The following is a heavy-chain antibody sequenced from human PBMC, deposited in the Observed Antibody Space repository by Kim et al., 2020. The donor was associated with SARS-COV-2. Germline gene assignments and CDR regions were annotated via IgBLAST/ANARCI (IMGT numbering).Heavy chain of an antibody. V-gene: IGHV3-33*01. CDR3: ARDSEDSSGYYSLGYFDY. D-gene: IGHD3-22*01. J-gene: IGHJ4*02. CDR1: GFTFSSYG. Sequence: GGSLRLSCAASGFTFSSYGMHWVRQAPGKGLEWVAVIWYDGSNKYYADSVKGRFTISRDNSKNTLYLQMNSLRAEDTAVYYCARDSEDSSGYYSLGYFDYWGQGTLVTVSS. CDR2: IWYDGSNK.